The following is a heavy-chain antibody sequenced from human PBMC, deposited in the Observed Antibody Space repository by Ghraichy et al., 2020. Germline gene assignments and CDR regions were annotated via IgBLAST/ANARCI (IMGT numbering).Heavy chain of an antibody. V-gene: IGHV7-4-1*02. CDR2: INTNTGNS. CDR1: GYTFTSYA. J-gene: IGHJ6*02. Sequence: ASVKVSCKASGYTFTSYAMNWVRQAPGHGLEWMGWINTNTGNSTYAQGFTGRFVFSLDTFVSTAYLQISSLTPEDTALYFCARARPRGYSSKWYDPAYYYAMDVWGQGTTVTVSS. CDR3: ARARPRGYSSKWYDPAYYYAMDV. D-gene: IGHD6-13*01.